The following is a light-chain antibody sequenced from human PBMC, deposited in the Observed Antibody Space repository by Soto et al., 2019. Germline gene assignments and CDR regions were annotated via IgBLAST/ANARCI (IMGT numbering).Light chain of an antibody. V-gene: IGLV1-44*01. CDR2: GSN. CDR3: AAWDDSLNGAV. Sequence: QSALTQPPSASGTPGQRVTISCSGSSSNIGANNVNWYQQLPGTAPKLLIYGSNQRPSGVPDRFSGSKSGTSASLAISGLQSEDEADYYCAAWDDSLNGAVFGGGTQLTVL. J-gene: IGLJ7*01. CDR1: SSNIGANN.